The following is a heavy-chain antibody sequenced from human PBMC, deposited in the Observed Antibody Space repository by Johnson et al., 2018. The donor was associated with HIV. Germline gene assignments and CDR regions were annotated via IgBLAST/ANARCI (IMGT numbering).Heavy chain of an antibody. CDR1: GFTFEDYA. Sequence: VQLVESGGALVQPGRSLRLSCVASGFTFEDYAMYWVRQAPGKGLEWVSGISWNSGSIGYADSVKGRFTISRDNAKNSLYVEMNSLRAEDTALYYCARSYCSGGSCRIHDAFDIWGQGTMVTVSS. CDR3: ARSYCSGGSCRIHDAFDI. V-gene: IGHV3-9*01. J-gene: IGHJ3*02. D-gene: IGHD2-15*01. CDR2: ISWNSGSI.